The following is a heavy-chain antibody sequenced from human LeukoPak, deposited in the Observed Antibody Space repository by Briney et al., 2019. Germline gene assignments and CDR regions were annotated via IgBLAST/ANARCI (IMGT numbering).Heavy chain of an antibody. CDR1: GGTFSSYA. J-gene: IGHJ4*02. V-gene: IGHV1-69*05. CDR3: ARGHYYDSSGYYYYDY. D-gene: IGHD3-22*01. Sequence: ASVKVSCKASGGTFSSYAIIWVRQAPGQGLEWMGGIIPIFGTANYAQKFQGRVTITTDESTSTAYMELSSLRSEDTAVYYCARGHYYDSSGYYYYDYWGQGTLVTVSS. CDR2: IIPIFGTA.